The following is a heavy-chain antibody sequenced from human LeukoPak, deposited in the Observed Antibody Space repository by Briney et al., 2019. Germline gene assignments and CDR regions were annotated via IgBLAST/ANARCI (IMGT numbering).Heavy chain of an antibody. Sequence: SETLSLTCTVSGGSISSYYWSWIRQPAGKGLEWIGRTYTSGSTNYNPSLKSRVTMSVDTSKNQFSLKLSSVTAADTAVYYCASQPISGWYLEEWFDPWGQGTLVTVSS. CDR2: TYTSGST. V-gene: IGHV4-4*07. D-gene: IGHD6-19*01. CDR3: ASQPISGWYLEEWFDP. CDR1: GGSISSYY. J-gene: IGHJ5*02.